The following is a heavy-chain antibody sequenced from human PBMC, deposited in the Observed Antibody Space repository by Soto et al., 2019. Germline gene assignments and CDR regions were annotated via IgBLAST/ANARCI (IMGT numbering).Heavy chain of an antibody. V-gene: IGHV2-26*01. D-gene: IGHD2-8*01. CDR2: IFSNDEK. J-gene: IGHJ6*02. CDR3: ARIYCTNGVCYTGYYYYGMDV. Sequence: QVTLKESGPVLVKPTETLTLTCTVSGFSLSNARMGVSWIRQPPGKALEWLAHIFSNDEKSYSTSLKSRLTIYKDPSKSQVVLTMTNMDPVDTATYYCARIYCTNGVCYTGYYYYGMDVWGQGTTVTVSS. CDR1: GFSLSNARMG.